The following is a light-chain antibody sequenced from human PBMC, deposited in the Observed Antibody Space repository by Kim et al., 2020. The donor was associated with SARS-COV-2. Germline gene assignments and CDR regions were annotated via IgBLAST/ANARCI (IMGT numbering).Light chain of an antibody. CDR2: DAS. CDR3: QRYNT. V-gene: IGKV3D-20*01. CDR1: QRVSSNY. J-gene: IGKJ2*01. Sequence: ANISVSPGERATLSYGASQRVSSNYLHWYQQKFGQAPRILIHDASNRAAGIPDRFSGGGSGTDFTLTIDKLEPEDSAVYFCQRYNTFGQGTKLEI.